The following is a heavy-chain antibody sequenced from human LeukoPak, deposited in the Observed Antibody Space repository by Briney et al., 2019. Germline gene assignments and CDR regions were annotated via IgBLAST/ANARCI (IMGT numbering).Heavy chain of an antibody. Sequence: GSLRLSCAASGFPVSSNYMSWVRQAPGKGLEWVSVIYSGGSTYYADSVKGRFTISRDNSKNTLYLQMNSLRAEDTAGYYCARRMVYADDAFDIWGQGTMVAVSS. CDR3: ARRMVYADDAFDI. D-gene: IGHD2-8*01. V-gene: IGHV3-66*02. CDR1: GFPVSSNY. J-gene: IGHJ3*02. CDR2: IYSGGST.